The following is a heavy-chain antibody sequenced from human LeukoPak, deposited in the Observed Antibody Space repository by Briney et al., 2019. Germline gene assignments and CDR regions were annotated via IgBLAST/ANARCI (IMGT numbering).Heavy chain of an antibody. CDR1: GYCFTSYA. CDR3: AYYDFGSGYYSEVY. D-gene: IGHD3-3*01. V-gene: IGHV1-3*01. Sequence: ASVTVSCKASGYCFTSYAMHLLRQAPAQSLEWMGWINAGNGNTKYSQKFQGRFTITRDTSASTCYMELSSLRSEDTAVYYCAYYDFGSGYYSEVYWGQGTLVTVSS. J-gene: IGHJ4*02. CDR2: INAGNGNT.